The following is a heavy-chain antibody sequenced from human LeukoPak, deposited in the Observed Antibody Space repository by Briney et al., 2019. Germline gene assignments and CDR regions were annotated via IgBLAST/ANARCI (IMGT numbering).Heavy chain of an antibody. J-gene: IGHJ4*02. CDR1: GFIFSTYW. D-gene: IGHD7-27*01. V-gene: IGHV3-7*01. CDR3: VRESFSRGDFN. CDR2: IKYDGDEK. Sequence: GGSLRLSCAASGFIFSTYWMTWVRQAPGKGLEWVPTIKYDGDEKFYVDSVTGRFTISRDNAKNSLYLQMNSLTAEDTAVYYCVRESFSRGDFNWGQGTLVSVSS.